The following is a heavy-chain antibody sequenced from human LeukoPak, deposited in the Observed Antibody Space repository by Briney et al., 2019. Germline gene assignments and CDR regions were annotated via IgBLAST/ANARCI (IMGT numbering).Heavy chain of an antibody. CDR3: AGDYVGSAFDI. CDR2: IYYSGST. Sequence: SETLSLTCTVSGGSISSYYWSWIRQPPGKGLEWIGYIYYSGSTNYNPSLKSRVTISVDTSKNQFSLKLSSVTAADTAVYYCAGDYVGSAFDIWGQGTMVTVSS. J-gene: IGHJ3*02. D-gene: IGHD4-23*01. CDR1: GGSISSYY. V-gene: IGHV4-59*01.